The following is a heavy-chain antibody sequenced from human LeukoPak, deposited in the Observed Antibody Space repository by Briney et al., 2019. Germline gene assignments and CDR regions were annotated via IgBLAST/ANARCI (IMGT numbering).Heavy chain of an antibody. CDR1: GYKFTDAY. CDR2: INPDSGFT. CDR3: APTAEAYTSWWKV. Sequence: GASVKVSSKASGYKFTDAYMHWVRQAPGQGLEFMGWINPDSGFTNYAQKFKGRVTMTRDTSISTAYLEVRSLTSDDTAVYYCAPTAEAYTSWWKVWGQGTLVTVSS. D-gene: IGHD3-16*01. J-gene: IGHJ4*02. V-gene: IGHV1-2*02.